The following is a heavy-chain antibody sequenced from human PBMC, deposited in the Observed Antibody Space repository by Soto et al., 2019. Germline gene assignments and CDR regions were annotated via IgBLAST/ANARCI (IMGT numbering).Heavy chain of an antibody. D-gene: IGHD3-16*01. CDR2: IYTVGST. CDR1: GGSLNNYY. Sequence: QVQLQESGPGLVKPSETLSLTCTVSGGSLNNYYWIWIRQPAGKGLEWIGRIYTVGSTNYNPSLKSRVTMSIDTSKNQFSLRLTSVTAADTAVYYCARSPLTHSYAQFDSWGQGSLVTVSS. CDR3: ARSPLTHSYAQFDS. V-gene: IGHV4-4*07. J-gene: IGHJ4*02.